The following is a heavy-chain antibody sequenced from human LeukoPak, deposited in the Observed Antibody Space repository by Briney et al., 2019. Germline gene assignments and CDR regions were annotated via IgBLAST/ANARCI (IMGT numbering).Heavy chain of an antibody. CDR1: GGTLSTYA. CDR3: ATRLPFAGYKN. Sequence: GGSLRLSCTIFGGTLSTYAFNWLRQAPGKRPEWISYMSRTADRIDHADSVKGRFTMSRDNAKNSVYLQMNSLRVDDTAIYYCATRLPFAGYKNWGQGTRVTVSS. J-gene: IGHJ4*01. CDR2: MSRTADRI. D-gene: IGHD5-18*01. V-gene: IGHV3-48*03.